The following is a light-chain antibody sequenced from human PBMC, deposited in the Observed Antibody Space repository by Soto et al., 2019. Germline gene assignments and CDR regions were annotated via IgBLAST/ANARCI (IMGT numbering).Light chain of an antibody. CDR1: SSDVGGYNF. Sequence: QSVLTQPASVSGSPGQSITISCTGTSSDVGGYNFVSWYQHHPGKAPKLIIYDVSNRPSGASNRFSGSKSGNTASLTISGLQAEDDADYYCTSYTTSFTYVFGTGTKVTVL. CDR3: TSYTTSFTYV. J-gene: IGLJ1*01. V-gene: IGLV2-14*03. CDR2: DVS.